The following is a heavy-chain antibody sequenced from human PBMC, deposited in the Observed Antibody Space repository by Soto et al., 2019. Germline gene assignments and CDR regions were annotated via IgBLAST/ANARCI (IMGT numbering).Heavy chain of an antibody. CDR2: IIANNGIT. Sequence: ASVKVSCKASGYTFTSYGISWVRQAPGQGLEWMGWIIANNGITNYAQKFQGRVTITTDKSTSTAYMELRSLRSEDTAVYYCARAFYGDSYYYYYYYMDVWGKGTTVTVSS. CDR3: ARAFYGDSYYYYYYYMDV. D-gene: IGHD4-17*01. CDR1: GYTFTSYG. J-gene: IGHJ6*03. V-gene: IGHV1-18*01.